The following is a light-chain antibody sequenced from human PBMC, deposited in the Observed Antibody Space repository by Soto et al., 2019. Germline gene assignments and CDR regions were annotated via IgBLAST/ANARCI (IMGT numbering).Light chain of an antibody. Sequence: NVLTQSPGTLSLSPGERATLSCRASQCVDGNDSAWYQQKFGQPPRLPVYGASSRATGIPERFSGSGSGTNFTLTIGRLEPEDFAVYYCHQYGPSPRPGRSPLPFGGGTKVEIK. V-gene: IGKV3-20*01. CDR3: HQYGPSPRPGRSPLP. CDR1: QCVDGND. CDR2: GAS. J-gene: IGKJ4*01.